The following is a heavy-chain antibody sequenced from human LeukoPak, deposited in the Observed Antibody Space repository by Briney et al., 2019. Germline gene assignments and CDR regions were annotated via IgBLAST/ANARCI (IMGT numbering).Heavy chain of an antibody. CDR3: ARQEPSYFDY. CDR2: IYYSGST. J-gene: IGHJ4*02. D-gene: IGHD1-1*01. CDR1: GGSFSGYY. Sequence: SETLSLTCAVYGGSFSGYYWSWIRQPPGKGLEWIGYIYYSGSTNYNPSLKSRVTISVDTSKNQFSLKLSSVTAADTAVYYCARQEPSYFDYWGQGTLVTVSS. V-gene: IGHV4-59*08.